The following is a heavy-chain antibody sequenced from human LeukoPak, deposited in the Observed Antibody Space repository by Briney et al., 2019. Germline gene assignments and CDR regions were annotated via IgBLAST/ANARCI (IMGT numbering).Heavy chain of an antibody. J-gene: IGHJ4*02. CDR3: AKDLSPYDFWSGRTFDY. V-gene: IGHV3-30*02. CDR1: GFTFSSYG. Sequence: TGGSLRLYCAASGFTFSSYGMHWVSQAPGKRLEWVAFIRYDGSNKYYAGSVKGRFTVSRDNSKNTLYLQMNSLRAEDTAVYYCAKDLSPYDFWSGRTFDYWGQGTLVTVSS. D-gene: IGHD3-3*01. CDR2: IRYDGSNK.